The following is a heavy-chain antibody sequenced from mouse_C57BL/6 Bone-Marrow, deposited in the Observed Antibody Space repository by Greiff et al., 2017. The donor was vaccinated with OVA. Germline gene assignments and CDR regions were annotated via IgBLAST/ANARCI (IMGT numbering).Heavy chain of an antibody. CDR1: GYAFTNYL. J-gene: IGHJ3*01. V-gene: IGHV1-54*01. D-gene: IGHD2-1*01. Sequence: VQLQQSGAELVRPGTSVKVSSKASGYAFTNYLIEWVKQRPGQGLEWIGVINPGSGGTNYNEKFKGKATLTADKSSSTAYMQLSSLTSEDSAVYFCAKGYYGNYGFAYWGQGTLVTVSA. CDR2: INPGSGGT. CDR3: AKGYYGNYGFAY.